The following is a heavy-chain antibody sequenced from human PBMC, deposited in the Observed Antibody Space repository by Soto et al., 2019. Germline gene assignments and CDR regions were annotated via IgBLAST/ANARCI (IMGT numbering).Heavy chain of an antibody. CDR1: GGTFSSYT. D-gene: IGHD2-2*01. V-gene: IGHV1-69*02. J-gene: IGHJ4*02. CDR3: AIKTSVQGYCSSTSCLDY. Sequence: SVKVSCKASGGTFSSYTISWVRQAPGQGLEWMGRIIPILGIANYAQKFQGRVTITADKSTSTAYMELSSLRSEDTAVYYCAIKTSVQGYCSSTSCLDYWGQGTLVTVSS. CDR2: IIPILGIA.